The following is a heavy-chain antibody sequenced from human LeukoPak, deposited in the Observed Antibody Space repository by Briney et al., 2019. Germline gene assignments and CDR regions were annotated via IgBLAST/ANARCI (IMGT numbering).Heavy chain of an antibody. V-gene: IGHV5-51*01. CDR2: IYPGDSDT. CDR1: GYSFTSYW. J-gene: IGHJ5*02. CDR3: ARHASYYDILTGFSFDP. D-gene: IGHD3-9*01. Sequence: GESLKISCKGSGYSFTSYWIGWVRQMPGKGLEWMGIIYPGDSDTRYSPSFQGQVTISADKSISTACLQWSSLKASDTAMYYCARHASYYDILTGFSFDPWGQGTLVTVSS.